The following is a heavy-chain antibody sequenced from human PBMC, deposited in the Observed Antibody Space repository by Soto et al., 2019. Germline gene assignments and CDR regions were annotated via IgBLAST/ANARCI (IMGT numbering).Heavy chain of an antibody. CDR1: GGTFSSYA. CDR2: IIPIFGTA. D-gene: IGHD3-22*01. J-gene: IGHJ4*02. Sequence: ASVKVSCKASGGTFSSYAISWVRQAPGQGLEWMGGIIPIFGTANYAQKFQGRVTITADESTSTAYMELSSLRSEDTAVYYCARGPPTYYYDSSGYYFDYWGQGTLVTVSS. CDR3: ARGPPTYYYDSSGYYFDY. V-gene: IGHV1-69*13.